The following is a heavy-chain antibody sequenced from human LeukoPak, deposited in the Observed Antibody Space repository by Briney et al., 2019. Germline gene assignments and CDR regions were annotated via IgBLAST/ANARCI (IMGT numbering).Heavy chain of an antibody. CDR2: IYYSGST. V-gene: IGHV4-59*08. CDR3: ARWGDYYDSSGPDY. J-gene: IGHJ4*02. D-gene: IGHD3-22*01. Sequence: SETLSLTCTVSGGSISSHYWSWIRQPPGKGLEWIGYIYYSGSTNYNPSLKSRVTISVDTSKNQFSLKLSSVTAADTAVYYCARWGDYYDSSGPDYWGQGTLVTVSS. CDR1: GGSISSHY.